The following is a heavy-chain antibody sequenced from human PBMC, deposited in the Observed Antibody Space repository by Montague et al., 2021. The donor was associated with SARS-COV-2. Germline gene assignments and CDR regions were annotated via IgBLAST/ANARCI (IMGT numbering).Heavy chain of an antibody. CDR2: INHSGST. J-gene: IGHJ6*02. Sequence: SETLSLTCAVYGGSFSGYYWSWIRQPPGKGLEWIGEINHSGSTNYNPSLKSRVTISVDTSKNQFSLKLSSVTAADTAVYYCARGPVDDNCSGGSCYSRYCYGMDVWGQRTTGTVSS. D-gene: IGHD2-15*01. CDR3: ARGPVDDNCSGGSCYSRYCYGMDV. CDR1: GGSFSGYY. V-gene: IGHV4-34*01.